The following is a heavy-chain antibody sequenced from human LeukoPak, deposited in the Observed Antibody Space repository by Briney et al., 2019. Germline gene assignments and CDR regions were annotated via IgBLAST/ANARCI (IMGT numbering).Heavy chain of an antibody. CDR2: IYPGDSDT. CDR1: GYSFTNYW. D-gene: IGHD4-11*01. CDR3: ARYSLLPTSTVTTNYYYMDV. Sequence: GESLKISCKGSGYSFTNYWLAWVRQMPGKGLEWMGIIYPGDSDTSYSPSFQGQVTISADKSISTAYLQWSSLKASDTAMYYCARYSLLPTSTVTTNYYYMDVWGKGTTVTVSS. V-gene: IGHV5-51*01. J-gene: IGHJ6*03.